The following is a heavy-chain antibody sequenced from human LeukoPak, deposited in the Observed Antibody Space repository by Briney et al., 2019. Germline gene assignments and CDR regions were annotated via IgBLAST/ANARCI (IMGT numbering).Heavy chain of an antibody. D-gene: IGHD3-3*01. Sequence: SETLSLTCTVSGGSISSYYWSWIRQPPGKGLEWIGYIYYSGSTNYNPSLKSRVTISVDTSKNQFSLKLSSVTAADTAVYYCALLGGFSSYYYYMDVWGKGTTVTVSS. CDR1: GGSISSYY. CDR2: IYYSGST. CDR3: ALLGGFSSYYYYMDV. V-gene: IGHV4-59*12. J-gene: IGHJ6*03.